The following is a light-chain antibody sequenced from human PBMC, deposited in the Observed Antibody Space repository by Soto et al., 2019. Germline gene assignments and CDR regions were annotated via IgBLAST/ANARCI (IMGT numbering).Light chain of an antibody. Sequence: TLSPSTRSVSTGERATLSTRASQSVRSSYLAWYQQKPGQAPRLLIHGASTRATGIADRFSGSGSGTDFTLTISRLEPEDFALYYCPLSGISPKPFCQGAMADIK. CDR3: PLSGISPKP. CDR2: GAS. J-gene: IGKJ1*01. CDR1: QSVRSSY. V-gene: IGKV3-20*01.